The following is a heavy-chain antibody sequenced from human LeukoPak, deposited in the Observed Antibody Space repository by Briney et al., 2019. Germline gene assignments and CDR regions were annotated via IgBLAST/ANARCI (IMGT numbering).Heavy chain of an antibody. J-gene: IGHJ4*02. V-gene: IGHV1-18*01. CDR3: AREGDGYINGNIDY. CDR1: GYTFTNYS. Sequence: ASVKVSCKASGYTFTNYSIGWVRQAPGQGLEWMGWSSPYIGNTDYAQRLQGRVTMTTDTSTSTAYLELRSLKSDDTAGYYCAREGDGYINGNIDYWGQGTLVTVSS. D-gene: IGHD5-24*01. CDR2: SSPYIGNT.